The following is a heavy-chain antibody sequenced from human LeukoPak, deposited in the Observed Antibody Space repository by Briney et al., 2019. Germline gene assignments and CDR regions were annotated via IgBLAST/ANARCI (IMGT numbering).Heavy chain of an antibody. D-gene: IGHD6-13*01. Sequence: ASVKVSCKASGYTFTSYAMHWVRQAPGQRLEWMGWINAGNGNTKYSQEFQGRVTITRDTSASTAYMELSSLRSEDMAVYYCARSSRAAVSNWFDPWGQGTLVTVSS. CDR2: INAGNGNT. CDR3: ARSSRAAVSNWFDP. CDR1: GYTFTSYA. V-gene: IGHV1-3*03. J-gene: IGHJ5*02.